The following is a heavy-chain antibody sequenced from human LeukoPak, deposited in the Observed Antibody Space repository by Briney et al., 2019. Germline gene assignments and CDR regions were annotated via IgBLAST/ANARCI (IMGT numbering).Heavy chain of an antibody. CDR1: GGSISSYY. Sequence: SGTLSLTCTVSGGSISSYYWSWIRQPPGKGLEWIGYIYTSGSTNYNPSLKSRVTISVDTSKNQFSLKLSSVTAADTAVYYCARSLLYYFDYWGQGTLVTVSS. CDR2: IYTSGST. CDR3: ARSLLYYFDY. J-gene: IGHJ4*02. V-gene: IGHV4-4*09.